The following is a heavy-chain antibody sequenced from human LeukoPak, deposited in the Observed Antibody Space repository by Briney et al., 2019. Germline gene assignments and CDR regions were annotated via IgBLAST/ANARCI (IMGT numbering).Heavy chain of an antibody. Sequence: PSETLSLTCTVSGFSIGNGYFWGWIPQSPGTGLDWIGHIYHSGITYYNPSLQSRVTISMDTSENQISLKLSSVSASDTAVYYCARVSLAAVPATRRPMSWFDPCGQGTLVTVSS. CDR2: IYHSGIT. CDR1: GFSIGNGYF. D-gene: IGHD1-26*01. V-gene: IGHV4-38-2*02. J-gene: IGHJ5*02. CDR3: ARVSLAAVPATRRPMSWFDP.